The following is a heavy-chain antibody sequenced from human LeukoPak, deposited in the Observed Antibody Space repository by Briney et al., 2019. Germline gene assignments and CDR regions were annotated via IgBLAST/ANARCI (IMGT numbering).Heavy chain of an antibody. Sequence: GGSLRLSCAASGFTFSDYYMSWICQAPGKGLEWVSYISSSGSTIYYADSVKGRFTISRDNAKNSLYLQMNSLRAEDTAVYYCARDREYSSSVDAFDIWGQGTMVTVSS. CDR1: GFTFSDYY. V-gene: IGHV3-11*01. CDR2: ISSSGSTI. D-gene: IGHD6-6*01. CDR3: ARDREYSSSVDAFDI. J-gene: IGHJ3*02.